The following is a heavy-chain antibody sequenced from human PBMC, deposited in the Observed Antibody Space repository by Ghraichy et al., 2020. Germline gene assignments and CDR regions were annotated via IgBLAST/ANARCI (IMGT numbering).Heavy chain of an antibody. CDR2: ISSSSSYI. J-gene: IGHJ6*01. D-gene: IGHD3-3*01. CDR1: GFTFSSYS. CDR3: ARDMQYDFWSGYLNYYYYGMDV. V-gene: IGHV3-21*01. Sequence: GGSLRLSCAASGFTFSSYSMNWVRQAPGKGLEWVSSISSSSSYIYYADSVKGRFTISRDNAKNSLYLQMNSLRAEDTAVYYCARDMQYDFWSGYLNYYYYGMDVWGQGTTVTVSS.